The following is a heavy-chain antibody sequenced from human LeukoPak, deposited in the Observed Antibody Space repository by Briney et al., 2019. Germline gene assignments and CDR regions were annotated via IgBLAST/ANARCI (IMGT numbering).Heavy chain of an antibody. Sequence: PGGSLRLSCAASGFTFDDYAMHWVRQAPGKGLEWVSGISWNSGSIGYADSVKGRFTISRDNAKNSLYLQMSSLRAEDTAVYYCARVHGAYPFDYWGQGTLVTVSS. J-gene: IGHJ4*02. CDR2: ISWNSGSI. CDR3: ARVHGAYPFDY. V-gene: IGHV3-9*01. D-gene: IGHD4/OR15-4a*01. CDR1: GFTFDDYA.